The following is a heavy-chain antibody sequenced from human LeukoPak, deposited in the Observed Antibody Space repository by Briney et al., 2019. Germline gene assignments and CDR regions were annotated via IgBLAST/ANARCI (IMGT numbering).Heavy chain of an antibody. CDR2: IYWDDDK. Sequence: KESGPTLVKPTQTLTLTCTFSGFSLSTSGVGVGWIRQPPGKALEWLALIYWDDDKRYSPSLKSRLTITKDTSKNQVVLTMTNMDPVDTATYYCAHSNVYCSGGSCYQYYFDYWGQGTLVTVSS. V-gene: IGHV2-5*02. J-gene: IGHJ4*02. CDR3: AHSNVYCSGGSCYQYYFDY. D-gene: IGHD2-15*01. CDR1: GFSLSTSGVG.